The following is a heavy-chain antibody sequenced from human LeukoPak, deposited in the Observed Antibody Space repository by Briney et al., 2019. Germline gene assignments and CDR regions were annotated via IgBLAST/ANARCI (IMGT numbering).Heavy chain of an antibody. CDR3: ARDLPYDSSGYFGY. Sequence: ASVKVSCKASGYTFTSYGISWVRQAPGQGLEWMGWINPNSGGTNYAQKFQGRVTMTRDTSISTAYMELSRLRSDDTAVYYCARDLPYDSSGYFGYWGQGTLVTVSS. CDR2: INPNSGGT. D-gene: IGHD3-22*01. V-gene: IGHV1-2*02. CDR1: GYTFTSYG. J-gene: IGHJ4*02.